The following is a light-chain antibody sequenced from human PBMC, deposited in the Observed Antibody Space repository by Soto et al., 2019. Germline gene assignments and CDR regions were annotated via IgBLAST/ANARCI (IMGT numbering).Light chain of an antibody. CDR1: SSNIGSYT. V-gene: IGLV1-44*01. CDR2: IND. Sequence: QSVLTQPPSASGTPGQRVTVSCSGSSSNIGSYTVNWYQQLPGAAPKLLIYINDQRPSGVPDRFSGSKSGTSASLAISGLQSEDEADYYCAAWDDSLTGVVFGGGTKLTVL. CDR3: AAWDDSLTGVV. J-gene: IGLJ2*01.